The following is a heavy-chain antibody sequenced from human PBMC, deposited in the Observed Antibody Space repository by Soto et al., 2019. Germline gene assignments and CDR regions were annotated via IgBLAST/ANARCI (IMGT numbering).Heavy chain of an antibody. Sequence: SETLSLTCTVSGGSISSGGYYWSWIRQHPGKGLEWIGYIYYSGSTYYNPSLKSRVTISVDTSKNQFSLKLSSVTAADTAVYYCAREGVATISNIDWFDPWGQGTLVTVSS. J-gene: IGHJ5*02. D-gene: IGHD5-12*01. CDR2: IYYSGST. CDR1: GGSISSGGYY. CDR3: AREGVATISNIDWFDP. V-gene: IGHV4-31*03.